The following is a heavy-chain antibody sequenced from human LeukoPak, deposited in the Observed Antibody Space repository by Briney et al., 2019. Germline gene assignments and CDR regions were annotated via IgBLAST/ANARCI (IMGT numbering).Heavy chain of an antibody. D-gene: IGHD6-19*01. CDR1: GFTFSSYS. J-gene: IGHJ4*02. Sequence: GGSLRLSCAASGFTFSSYSMNWVRQAPGKGLEWVSSISSSSSYIYYADSVKGRFTISRDNAKNSLYLQMNSLRAEDTAVYHCARRSSEQWLVGWGQGTLVTVSS. CDR3: ARRSSEQWLVG. CDR2: ISSSSSYI. V-gene: IGHV3-21*01.